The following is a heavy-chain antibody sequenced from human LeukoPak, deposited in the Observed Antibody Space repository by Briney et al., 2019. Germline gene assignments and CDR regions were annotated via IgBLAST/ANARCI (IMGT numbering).Heavy chain of an antibody. V-gene: IGHV4-34*01. CDR2: INHSGST. D-gene: IGHD3-16*02. J-gene: IGHJ4*02. CDR3: ARGHYDYIWGSYRCTDPGGLDY. Sequence: SETLSLTCAVYGGSFSGYYWSWIRQPPGKGLEWIGEINHSGSTNYNPSLKSRVTISVDTSKNQFSLKLSSVTAADTAVYYCARGHYDYIWGSYRCTDPGGLDYWGQGTLVTVSS. CDR1: GGSFSGYY.